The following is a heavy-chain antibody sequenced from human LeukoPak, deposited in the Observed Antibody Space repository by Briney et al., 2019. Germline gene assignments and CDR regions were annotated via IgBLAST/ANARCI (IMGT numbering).Heavy chain of an antibody. V-gene: IGHV3-11*06. D-gene: IGHD4-23*01. CDR2: LSSSSSYT. Sequence: GGSLRLSCAASGFTFSDYYMNWIRQAPGKGLEWISYLSSSSSYTNYADSVKGRFTISRDNAKNSLYLQMNSLRAEDTAVYYCARAAVGLEDYFDYWGQGTQVTVSS. J-gene: IGHJ4*02. CDR3: ARAAVGLEDYFDY. CDR1: GFTFSDYY.